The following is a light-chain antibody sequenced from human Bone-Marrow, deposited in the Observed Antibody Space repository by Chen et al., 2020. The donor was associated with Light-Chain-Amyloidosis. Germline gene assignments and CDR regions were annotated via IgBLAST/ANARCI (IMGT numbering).Light chain of an antibody. CDR2: DDS. Sequence: SYVLTQPSSVSVAPGQTATIACGGNNIGSTSVHWYQQTPGQAPLLVVYDDSDRPSGIPERLSCSNSGNTATLTISRVGAGDEADYYCQVWDRSSDRPVFGGGTKLTVL. CDR3: QVWDRSSDRPV. CDR1: NIGSTS. J-gene: IGLJ3*02. V-gene: IGLV3-21*02.